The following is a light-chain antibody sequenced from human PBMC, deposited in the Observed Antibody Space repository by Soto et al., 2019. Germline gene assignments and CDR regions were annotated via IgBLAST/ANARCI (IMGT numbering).Light chain of an antibody. CDR2: GAS. CDR1: QSVSRN. CDR3: QQRSNWT. Sequence: EIVLTQSPATLSLSPGERATLFCRASQSVSRNLAWYQQKPGQAPRLLIYGASNRATGIPARFSGSGSGTDFTLTISSLEPEDFAVYYCQQRSNWTFGQGTKVEIK. J-gene: IGKJ1*01. V-gene: IGKV3-11*01.